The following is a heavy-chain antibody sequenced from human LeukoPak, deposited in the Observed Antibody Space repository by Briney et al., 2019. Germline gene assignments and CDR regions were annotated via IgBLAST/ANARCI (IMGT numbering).Heavy chain of an antibody. CDR3: SRETHSDWGSYRYGIET. D-gene: IGHD3-16*02. Sequence: PGGSLRLSCAASEFTFSTYSMNWVRQAPGKGLEWVSSISSGSTYIYYADSVKGRFTISRDNSKNTLYLQMNSLRVEDTAVYYCSRETHSDWGSYRYGIETWGQGTLVSVSS. CDR1: EFTFSTYS. V-gene: IGHV3-21*01. CDR2: ISSGSTYI. J-gene: IGHJ5*02.